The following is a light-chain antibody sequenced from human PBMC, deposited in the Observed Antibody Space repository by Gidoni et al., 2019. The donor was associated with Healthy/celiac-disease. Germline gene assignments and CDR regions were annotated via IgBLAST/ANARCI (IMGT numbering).Light chain of an antibody. J-gene: IGLJ1*01. CDR1: SSDVGGYNY. CDR3: SSYTSSSTLDV. CDR2: DVS. V-gene: IGLV2-14*03. Sequence: QSALTQPASVSGYPGQSITISCPGTSSDVGGYNYVTWYQQHPGKAPKLMIYDVSNRPSGVSNRFSGSKSGNTASLTISGLQAEDEADYYCSSYTSSSTLDVFGTGTKVTVL.